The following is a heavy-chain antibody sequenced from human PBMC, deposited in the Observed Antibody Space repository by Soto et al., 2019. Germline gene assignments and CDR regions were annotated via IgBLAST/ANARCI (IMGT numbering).Heavy chain of an antibody. J-gene: IGHJ4*02. CDR1: GFTFSSYE. Sequence: PGGSLRLSCAASGFTFSSYEMNWVRQAPGKRLEWVSDISGSGGSTYFADSVKGRFTISRDNSKNTLYLQMNSLRAEDTAVDYCAKSGKVYTAMVQLVYWGQGTLVTVSS. D-gene: IGHD5-18*01. CDR2: ISGSGGST. V-gene: IGHV3-23*01. CDR3: AKSGKVYTAMVQLVY.